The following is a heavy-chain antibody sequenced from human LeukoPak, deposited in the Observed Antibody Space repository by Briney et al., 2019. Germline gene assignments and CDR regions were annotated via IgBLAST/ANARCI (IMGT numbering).Heavy chain of an antibody. J-gene: IGHJ3*02. CDR2: MNPNSGNT. Sequence: GASVKVSCKASGYTFTSYDINWVRQATGQGLEWMGWMNPNSGNTGHVQKFQGRVTITRDTSIGTAYMELSSLTSEDTAVYYCAREARRGVEVKAFDIWGQGTMVTVSS. CDR3: AREARRGVEVKAFDI. V-gene: IGHV1-8*01. D-gene: IGHD1-1*01. CDR1: GYTFTSYD.